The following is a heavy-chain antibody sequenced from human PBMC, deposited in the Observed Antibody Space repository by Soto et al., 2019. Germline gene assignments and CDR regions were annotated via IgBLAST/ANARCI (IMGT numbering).Heavy chain of an antibody. CDR1: GGTFSSYA. CDR3: ASGIWAGYQLLYGDYYYYGMDV. CDR2: IIPIFGTA. V-gene: IGHV1-69*01. Sequence: QVQLVQSGAEVKKPGSSVKVSCKASGGTFSSYAISWVRQAPGQGLEWMGGIIPIFGTANYAQKFQGRVTITADESTSPAYMELSSLRSEDTAVYYCASGIWAGYQLLYGDYYYYGMDVWGQGTTVTVSS. J-gene: IGHJ6*02. D-gene: IGHD2-2*02.